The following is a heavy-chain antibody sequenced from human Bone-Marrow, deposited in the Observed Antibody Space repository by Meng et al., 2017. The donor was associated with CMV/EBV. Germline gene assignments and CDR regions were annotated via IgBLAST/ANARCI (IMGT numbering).Heavy chain of an antibody. CDR2: INHTGST. CDR1: GVSFRRYY. D-gene: IGHD3-16*01. V-gene: IGHV4-34*01. Sequence: CPGYGVSFRRYYWSWIRQPPGKGLAWVGEINHTGSTNYNPSLTSRVTISVDTSKNQFSLQLSSVTAADTAVYYCARARHSRLGYFDYWGQGTLVTVSS. J-gene: IGHJ4*02. CDR3: ARARHSRLGYFDY.